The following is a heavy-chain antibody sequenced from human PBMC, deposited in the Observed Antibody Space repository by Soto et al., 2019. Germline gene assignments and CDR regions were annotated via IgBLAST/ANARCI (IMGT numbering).Heavy chain of an antibody. CDR2: IYYSGST. V-gene: IGHV4-39*01. CDR3: ARHFRSGWGYHSGMAV. CDR1: GGSISSSSYY. J-gene: IGHJ6*02. D-gene: IGHD6-19*01. Sequence: QLQLQESGPGLVKPSETLSLTCTVSGGSISSSSYYWGWIRQPPGKGLEWIGSIYYSGSTYHNPSLESRVPLSVATSQNQFSLKRRSVSAADTAVYYCARHFRSGWGYHSGMAVWGQGTTGTVSS.